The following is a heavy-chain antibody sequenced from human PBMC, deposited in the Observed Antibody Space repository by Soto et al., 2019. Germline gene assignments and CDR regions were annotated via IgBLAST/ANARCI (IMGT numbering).Heavy chain of an antibody. Sequence: QVQLVQSGAEVKKPGASVKVSCKASGYTFTSYAMHWVRQAPGQRLEWMGWINAGNGNTKYSQKFQGRVTINRDTSASTAYMELSSLISEDTAVYFCATPRSGSSPYYYGLDVWGQGTTVTVSS. CDR1: GYTFTSYA. D-gene: IGHD1-26*01. V-gene: IGHV1-3*01. CDR3: ATPRSGSSPYYYGLDV. J-gene: IGHJ6*02. CDR2: INAGNGNT.